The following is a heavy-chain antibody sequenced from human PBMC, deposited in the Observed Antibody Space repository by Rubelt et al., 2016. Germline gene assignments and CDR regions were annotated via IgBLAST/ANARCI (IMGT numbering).Heavy chain of an antibody. CDR1: GFTFSSYG. D-gene: IGHD2-8*01. V-gene: IGHV3-21*05. J-gene: IGHJ6*03. Sequence: AASGFTFSSYGMHWVRQAPGKGLEWVSYISSSSSYTNYADSVKGRFTISRDNAKNSLYLQMNSLRAEDTAVYYCARDRYCTNGVCQSTHYYYYMDVWGKGTTVTVSS. CDR3: ARDRYCTNGVCQSTHYYYYMDV. CDR2: ISSSSSYT.